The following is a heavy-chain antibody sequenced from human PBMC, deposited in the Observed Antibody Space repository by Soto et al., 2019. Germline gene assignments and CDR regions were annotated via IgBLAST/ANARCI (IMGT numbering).Heavy chain of an antibody. J-gene: IGHJ4*02. Sequence: ASVKVSGKVSGYAFTSYGISWVRQAPGQGLEWMGWISAYNGNTNYAQKLQGRVTMTTDTSTSTAYMELRSLRSDDTAVYYCAAYCGGDCYQFDCWGKGTLVPVSS. CDR1: GYAFTSYG. CDR2: ISAYNGNT. V-gene: IGHV1-18*04. D-gene: IGHD2-21*02. CDR3: AAYCGGDCYQFDC.